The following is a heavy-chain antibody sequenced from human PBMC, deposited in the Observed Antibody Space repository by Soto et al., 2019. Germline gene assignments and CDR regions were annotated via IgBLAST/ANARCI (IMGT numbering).Heavy chain of an antibody. V-gene: IGHV4-61*01. CDR1: GGSVSSGSYY. CDR3: ARDLGYCSSTSCYGTHYFDY. D-gene: IGHD2-2*01. Sequence: QVQLQESGPGLVKPSETLSLTCTVSGGSVSSGSYYWSWIRQPPGKGLEWIGYIYYSGSTNYNPSLKSRVTISVDTSKNQFSLKLSSVTAADTAMYYCARDLGYCSSTSCYGTHYFDYWGQGTLVTVSS. J-gene: IGHJ4*02. CDR2: IYYSGST.